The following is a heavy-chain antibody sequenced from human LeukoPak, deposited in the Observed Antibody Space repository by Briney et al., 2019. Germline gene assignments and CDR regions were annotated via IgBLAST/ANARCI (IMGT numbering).Heavy chain of an antibody. D-gene: IGHD6-19*01. CDR2: INPNSGGT. CDR3: ARAQSGTVAHDY. V-gene: IGHV1-2*02. CDR1: GYTFTGYY. Sequence: ASVKVSCKASGYTFTGYYMHWVRLAPGQGLEWMGCINPNSGGTNYAQKFQGRVTMTRDTSISTAYMELSRLRSDDTAVYYCARAQSGTVAHDYWGQGTLVTVSS. J-gene: IGHJ4*02.